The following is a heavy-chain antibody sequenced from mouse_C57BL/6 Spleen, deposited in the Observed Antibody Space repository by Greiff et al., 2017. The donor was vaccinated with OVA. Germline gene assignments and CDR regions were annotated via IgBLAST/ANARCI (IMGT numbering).Heavy chain of an antibody. V-gene: IGHV3-6*01. J-gene: IGHJ4*01. CDR1: GYSITSGYY. D-gene: IGHD3-3*01. Sequence: EVKLQESGPGLVKPSQSLSLTCSVTGYSITSGYYWNWIRQFPGNKLEWMGYISYDGSNNYNPSLKNRISITRDTSKNQFFLKLNSVTTEDTATYYCARGGTGAMDYWGQGTSVTVSS. CDR3: ARGGTGAMDY. CDR2: ISYDGSN.